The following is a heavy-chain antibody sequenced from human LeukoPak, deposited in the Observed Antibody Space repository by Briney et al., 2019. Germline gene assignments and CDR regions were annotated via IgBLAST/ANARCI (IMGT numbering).Heavy chain of an antibody. V-gene: IGHV3-23*01. D-gene: IGHD2-15*01. CDR3: AKVDIVVVVAAWFDY. J-gene: IGHJ4*02. CDR2: ISGSGGST. CDR1: GFTFSSYA. Sequence: GGSLRLSCAASGFTFSSYAMSWVRQAPGKGLEWVSAISGSGGSTYYADSVKGRFTISRDNSKNTLYLQMNSLRAEDTVVYYCAKVDIVVVVAAWFDYWGQGTLVTVSS.